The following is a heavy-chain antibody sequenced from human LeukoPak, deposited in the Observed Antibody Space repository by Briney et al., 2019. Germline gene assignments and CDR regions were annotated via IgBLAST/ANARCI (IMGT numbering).Heavy chain of an antibody. V-gene: IGHV1-24*01. CDR2: FYPEDGET. D-gene: IGHD4-17*01. Sequence: ASVKVSCKVSGYTLTELSMHWVRHAPGKGLEWMGGFYPEDGETIYAQKFHGRVTMTQDTSTDTAYMELSSLRSEDTAVYYSATGVRDLTTVFDYWGQGTLVTVSS. CDR3: ATGVRDLTTVFDY. CDR1: GYTLTELS. J-gene: IGHJ4*02.